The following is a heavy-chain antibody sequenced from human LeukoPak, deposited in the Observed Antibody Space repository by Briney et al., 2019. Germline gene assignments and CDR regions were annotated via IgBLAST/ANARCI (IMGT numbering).Heavy chain of an antibody. V-gene: IGHV3-15*01. Sequence: PGGSLRLSCAASGFTFSNAWMSWVRQAPGKGLEWVGRIKSKTDGGTTDYAAPVKGRFTISRDDSKNTLYLQMNSLKTGDTAVYYCTTGGPMVRGVISNRDWFDPWGQGTLVTVSS. J-gene: IGHJ5*02. D-gene: IGHD3-10*01. CDR3: TTGGPMVRGVISNRDWFDP. CDR2: IKSKTDGGTT. CDR1: GFTFSNAW.